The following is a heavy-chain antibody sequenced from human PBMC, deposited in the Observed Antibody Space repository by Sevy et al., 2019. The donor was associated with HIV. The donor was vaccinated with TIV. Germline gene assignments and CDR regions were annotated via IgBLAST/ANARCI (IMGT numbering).Heavy chain of an antibody. V-gene: IGHV5-51*01. CDR1: GYSFSSYW. CDR3: ASSLDYYGSGSYWDY. CDR2: IYPGGSDT. J-gene: IGHJ4*02. Sequence: GKSLKISCKGSGYSFSSYWIGWVRQMPGKGLEWMGIIYPGGSDTRYSPSFQGQVTISVDKSISTAYLQWSSLKASDTAMYYCASSLDYYGSGSYWDYWGQGTLVTVSS. D-gene: IGHD3-10*01.